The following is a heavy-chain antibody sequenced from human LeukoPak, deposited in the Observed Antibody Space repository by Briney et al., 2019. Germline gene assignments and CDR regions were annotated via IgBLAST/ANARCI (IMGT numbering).Heavy chain of an antibody. V-gene: IGHV3-48*04. Sequence: GGSLRLSCAASGFTFSSYSMKWVREAPGKGLEGVSYISGTSSPRYYADSVTGRFTITRDNAKNSLYLQMNSLRAEDTAVYCCARDVYGDYAIDYWGQGTLVTVSS. CDR2: ISGTSSPR. CDR1: GFTFSSYS. J-gene: IGHJ4*02. D-gene: IGHD4-17*01. CDR3: ARDVYGDYAIDY.